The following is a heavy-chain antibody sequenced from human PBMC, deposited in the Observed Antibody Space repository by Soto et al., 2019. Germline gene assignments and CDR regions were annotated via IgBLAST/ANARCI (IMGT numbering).Heavy chain of an antibody. Sequence: VKLYCKASGYTFTIYDVGWGRHATEQGFEYLGWMNPNSGNTGYVKKFQGRVTMTRDTSMSTAYMELSSLRSEDTAVYYCARGIKYGDYPRWFGPWGPGTLVTVSS. V-gene: IGHV1-8*01. CDR1: GYTFTIYD. CDR2: MNPNSGNT. CDR3: ARGIKYGDYPRWFGP. J-gene: IGHJ5*02. D-gene: IGHD4-17*01.